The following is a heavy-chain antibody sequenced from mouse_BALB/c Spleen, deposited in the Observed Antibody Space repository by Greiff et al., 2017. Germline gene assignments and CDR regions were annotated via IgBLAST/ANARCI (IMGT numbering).Heavy chain of an antibody. J-gene: IGHJ3*01. CDR3: ARESPFAY. Sequence: VKVVESGPGLVAPSQSLSITCTVSGFSLTSYGVHWVRQPPGKGLEWLGVIWAGGSTNYNSALMSRLSISKDNSKSQVFLKMNSLQTDDTAMYYCARESPFAYWGQGTLVTVSA. CDR2: IWAGGST. CDR1: GFSLTSYG. V-gene: IGHV2-9*02.